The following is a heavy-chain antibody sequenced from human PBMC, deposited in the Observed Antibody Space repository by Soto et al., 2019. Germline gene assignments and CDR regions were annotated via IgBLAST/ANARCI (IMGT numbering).Heavy chain of an antibody. Sequence: QVQLVQSGGEVRKPGTSVKVSCRASGGIFSDYAISWVRQAPGQGLEWVGGIVPKYGTAKYARKFEDRVTLTADELSSTVYMEMNGLRSEDTALYYCARDMLSSLVVVTPHLFESWGQGTRLTVSS. V-gene: IGHV1-69*12. J-gene: IGHJ5*01. CDR1: GGIFSDYA. CDR3: ARDMLSSLVVVTPHLFES. D-gene: IGHD2-21*02. CDR2: IVPKYGTA.